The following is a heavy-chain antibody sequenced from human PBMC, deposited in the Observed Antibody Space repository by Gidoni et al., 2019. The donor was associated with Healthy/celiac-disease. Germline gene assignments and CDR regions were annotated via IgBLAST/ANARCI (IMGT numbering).Heavy chain of an antibody. D-gene: IGHD2-8*01. V-gene: IGHV4-39*01. Sequence: GLEWIGSIYYSGSTYYNPSLKSRVTISVDTSKNQFSLKLSSVTAADTAVYYCARRGVPDAFDIWGQGTMVTVSS. CDR2: IYYSGST. CDR3: ARRGVPDAFDI. J-gene: IGHJ3*02.